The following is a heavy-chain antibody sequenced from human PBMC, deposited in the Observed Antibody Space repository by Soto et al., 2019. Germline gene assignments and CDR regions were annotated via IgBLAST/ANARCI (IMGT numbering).Heavy chain of an antibody. CDR1: GGSISSGGYY. CDR2: IYYSGST. CDR3: ARSSTSANYFDY. Sequence: QVQLQESGPGLVKPSQTLSLTCTVSGGSISSGGYYWSWIRQYPGKGLEWIGYIYYSGSTYYNPSLNIRVTISVDTSKNQFSLKLSSVSAADTAVYYFARSSTSANYFDYWGQGTLVTVSS. V-gene: IGHV4-31*03. D-gene: IGHD2-2*01. J-gene: IGHJ4*02.